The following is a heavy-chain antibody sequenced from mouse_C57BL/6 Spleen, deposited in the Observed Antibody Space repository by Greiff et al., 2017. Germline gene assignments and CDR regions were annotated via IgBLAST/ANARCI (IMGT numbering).Heavy chain of an antibody. V-gene: IGHV1-53*01. CDR2: INPSNGGT. J-gene: IGHJ3*01. D-gene: IGHD1-1*01. CDR3: ARGDYYGSSYGFAY. Sequence: QVQLQQPGTELVKPGASVKLSCKASGYTFTSYWMHWVKQRPGQGLAWIGNINPSNGGTTYNEKFKSKATLTVDKSSSTAYMQLSSLTSEDSAVYYCARGDYYGSSYGFAYWGQGTLVTVSA. CDR1: GYTFTSYW.